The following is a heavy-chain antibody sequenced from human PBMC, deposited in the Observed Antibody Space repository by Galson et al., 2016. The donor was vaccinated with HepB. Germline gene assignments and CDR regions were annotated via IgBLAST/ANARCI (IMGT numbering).Heavy chain of an antibody. CDR2: IKQDGSER. J-gene: IGHJ4*02. V-gene: IGHV3-7*01. Sequence: SLRLSCAASGFTFSRHWMSWVRQAPGKGLQWVASIKQDGSERYNLGSVKGRFTISRDNARNSLYLQMNSLRDEDTAVYYCARDDLGSYLFDYWGQGTLVTVSS. D-gene: IGHD1-26*01. CDR1: GFTFSRHW. CDR3: ARDDLGSYLFDY.